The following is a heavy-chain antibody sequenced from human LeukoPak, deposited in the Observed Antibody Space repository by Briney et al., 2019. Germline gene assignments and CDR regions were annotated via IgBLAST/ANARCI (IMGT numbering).Heavy chain of an antibody. Sequence: GSLRLSCAASGFTFSSYAMSWVRQAPGKGLEWVSAISGSGGSTYYADSVKGRFTISRDNSKNTLYLQMNSLRAEDTAVYHCAKVGIAAAGYDYWGQGTLVTVSS. CDR1: GFTFSSYA. CDR2: ISGSGGST. D-gene: IGHD6-13*01. J-gene: IGHJ4*02. V-gene: IGHV3-23*01. CDR3: AKVGIAAAGYDY.